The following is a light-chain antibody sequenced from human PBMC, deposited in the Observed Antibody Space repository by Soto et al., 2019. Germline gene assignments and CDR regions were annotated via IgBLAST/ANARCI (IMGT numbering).Light chain of an antibody. J-gene: IGKJ1*01. Sequence: EIVLTQSPAILSMSPGERATLSCRASQSVSSYFAWYQQKPGQAPRLLIYDASNRATDVPARFSGSGSGTVFTLTISSLEPEDFAVYYCQQRRYWPVTFGQGTKVEIK. CDR2: DAS. V-gene: IGKV3-11*01. CDR3: QQRRYWPVT. CDR1: QSVSSY.